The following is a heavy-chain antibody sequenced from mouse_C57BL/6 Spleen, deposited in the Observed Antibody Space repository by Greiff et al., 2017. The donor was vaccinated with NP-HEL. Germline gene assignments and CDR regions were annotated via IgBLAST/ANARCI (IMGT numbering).Heavy chain of an antibody. CDR3: ARNRYYYGSLYYFDD. CDR2: IWSGGST. V-gene: IGHV2-2*01. Sequence: VKLVESGPGLVQPSQSLSITCTVSGFSLTSYGVHWVRQSPGKGLEWLGVIWSGGSTDYNAAFISRLSISKDNSKSQVFFKMNSLQADDTAIYYCARNRYYYGSLYYFDDWGQGTTLTVSS. D-gene: IGHD1-1*01. J-gene: IGHJ2*01. CDR1: GFSLTSYG.